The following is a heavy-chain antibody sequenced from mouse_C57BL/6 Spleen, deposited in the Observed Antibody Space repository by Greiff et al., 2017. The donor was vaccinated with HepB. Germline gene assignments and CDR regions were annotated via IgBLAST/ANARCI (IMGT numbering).Heavy chain of an antibody. CDR3: TKNSNWSYWYFDV. V-gene: IGHV1-15*01. J-gene: IGHJ1*03. CDR2: IDPETGGT. D-gene: IGHD2-5*01. CDR1: GYTFTDYE. Sequence: QVQLQQSGAELVRPGASVTLSCKASGYTFTDYEMHWVKQTPVHGLEWIGAIDPETGGTAYNQKFKGKAILTADKSSSTAYMELRSLTSEDSAVYYCTKNSNWSYWYFDVWGTGTTVTVSS.